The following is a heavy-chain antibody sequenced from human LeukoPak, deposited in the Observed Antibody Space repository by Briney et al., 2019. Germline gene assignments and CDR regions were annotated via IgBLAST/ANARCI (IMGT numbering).Heavy chain of an antibody. CDR1: GYTFTGYY. CDR2: INPNSGGT. CDR3: APRIAVAGSDFDY. V-gene: IGHV1-2*02. J-gene: IGHJ4*02. Sequence: ASVKVSCKASGYTFTGYYMHWVRLAPGQGLEWMGWINPNSGGTNYAQKFQGRVTMTRDTSISTAYMELSRLRSDDTAVYYCAPRIAVAGSDFDYWGQGTLVTVSS. D-gene: IGHD6-19*01.